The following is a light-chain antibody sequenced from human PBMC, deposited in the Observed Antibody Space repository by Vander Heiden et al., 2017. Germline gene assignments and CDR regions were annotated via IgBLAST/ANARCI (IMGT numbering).Light chain of an antibody. J-gene: IGKJ2*01. CDR3: QRSDSTPLT. CDR2: AAS. V-gene: IGKV1-39*01. Sequence: DIQMTQSPSSLSASVGDRVTITCRASQSIGIYLNWYQQKPGKAPQLLIYAASSLQSGLPTRFSGSGSGTDFTLTISSLQPGDFVSYYCQRSDSTPLTFGQGTKLEIK. CDR1: QSIGIY.